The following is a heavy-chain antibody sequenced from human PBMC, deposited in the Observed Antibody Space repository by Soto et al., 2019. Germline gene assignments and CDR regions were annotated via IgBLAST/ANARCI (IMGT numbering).Heavy chain of an antibody. D-gene: IGHD6-13*01. CDR3: AKEAGAAAGPDY. CDR1: GFTFSSYG. Sequence: GGSLRLSCAASGFTFSSYGMHWVRQAPGKGLEWVAVISYDGSNKYYADSVKGRFTISRDNSKNTLYLQMNSLRAEDTAVYYCAKEAGAAAGPDYWGQGTLVTV. CDR2: ISYDGSNK. V-gene: IGHV3-30*18. J-gene: IGHJ4*02.